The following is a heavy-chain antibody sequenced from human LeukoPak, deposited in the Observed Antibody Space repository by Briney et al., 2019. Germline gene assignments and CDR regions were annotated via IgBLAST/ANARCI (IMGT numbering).Heavy chain of an antibody. Sequence: SETLSLTCTVSGGSISSGGYYWSWIRQHPGEGLEWIGYIYYSGSTYYNPSLKSRVTISVDTSKNQFSLKLSSVTAADSAVYYCARWEDGGYWGQGTLVTVPS. CDR3: ARWEDGGY. D-gene: IGHD1-26*01. CDR2: IYYSGST. J-gene: IGHJ4*02. CDR1: GGSISSGGYY. V-gene: IGHV4-31*03.